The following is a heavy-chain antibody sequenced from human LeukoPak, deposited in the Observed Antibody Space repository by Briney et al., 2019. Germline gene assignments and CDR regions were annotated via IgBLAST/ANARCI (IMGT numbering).Heavy chain of an antibody. J-gene: IGHJ5*02. D-gene: IGHD2-21*02. CDR2: ITPMVGAT. CDR3: ARWHQMVMTDWFDP. CDR1: GGTFNNFA. V-gene: IGHV1-69*04. Sequence: SVKVSCKSSGGTFNNFAFSWVRQAPGQRLEWMGRITPMVGATNYAQDFQGRVTLTADKATTTVYMELIDLRSEDTAVYYCARWHQMVMTDWFDPWGQGTLVTVSS.